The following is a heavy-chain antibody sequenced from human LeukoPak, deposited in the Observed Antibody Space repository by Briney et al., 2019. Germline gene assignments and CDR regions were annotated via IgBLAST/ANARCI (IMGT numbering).Heavy chain of an antibody. Sequence: SETLSLTXTVYGGSISSDSYYWSWIRQSAGKGLDWIGRIYTSGSTNYNPSLKSRVTMSVDTSKNQFSLKLRSVTAADTAVYYCARDFWSGSYYFDYWGQGTLVTVSS. D-gene: IGHD3-3*01. J-gene: IGHJ4*02. CDR2: IYTSGST. CDR1: GGSISSDSYY. CDR3: ARDFWSGSYYFDY. V-gene: IGHV4-61*02.